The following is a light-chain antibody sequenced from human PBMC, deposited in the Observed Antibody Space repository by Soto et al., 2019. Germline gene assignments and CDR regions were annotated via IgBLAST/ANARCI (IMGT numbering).Light chain of an antibody. V-gene: IGKV3D-11*02. Sequence: DIVLTQSPATLSLSPGERATLSCRASPSVTNFLAWYQQKPGQAPRLLIYGAFNRATGIPARFSGSGSGTDFTPTTISRQPEDSFTYYCQQRNIRHPVTFGQGTRLEIK. CDR2: GAF. CDR1: PSVTNF. CDR3: QQRNIRHPVT. J-gene: IGKJ5*01.